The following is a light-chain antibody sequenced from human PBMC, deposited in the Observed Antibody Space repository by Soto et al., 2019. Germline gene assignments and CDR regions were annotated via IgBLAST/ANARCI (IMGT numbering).Light chain of an antibody. Sequence: EIVLTQSPGTLSLSPGERATLSWRASQSVSSNLAWYQQKPGQAPRLLIFGASDRATGTPDRFSGSGSGTDFTLTISRLEPEDFAVYYCLQYHYWWTFGQGTKVDIK. CDR1: QSVSSN. CDR2: GAS. V-gene: IGKV3-20*01. CDR3: LQYHYWWT. J-gene: IGKJ1*01.